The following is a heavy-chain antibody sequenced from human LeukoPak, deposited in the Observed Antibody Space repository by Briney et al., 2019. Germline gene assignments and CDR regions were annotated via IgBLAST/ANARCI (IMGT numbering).Heavy chain of an antibody. Sequence: PGGSLRLSCAASGFTFSSYWMHWVRQAPGKGLVWVSRINSDGSSTSYADSVKGRFTISRDNAKNTLYLQMNSLRAEDTAVYYCARDSGSSWYLGAFDIWGQGTMVTVSS. J-gene: IGHJ3*02. V-gene: IGHV3-74*01. CDR3: ARDSGSSWYLGAFDI. D-gene: IGHD6-13*01. CDR1: GFTFSSYW. CDR2: INSDGSST.